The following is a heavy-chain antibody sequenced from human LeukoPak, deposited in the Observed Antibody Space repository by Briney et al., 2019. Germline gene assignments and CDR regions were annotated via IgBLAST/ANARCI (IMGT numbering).Heavy chain of an antibody. CDR3: AITGGPTVTAFDL. CDR2: INHDGGDK. V-gene: IGHV3-7*02. CDR1: GFIFRNYW. D-gene: IGHD4-17*01. J-gene: IGHJ4*02. Sequence: GGSLRLSCVASGFIFRNYWMSWVRQAPGKGLEWGANINHDGGDKNYVDSVKGRFTISRDNAKSSLYLQMNTLRVEDTAVYYCAITGGPTVTAFDLWGQGILVTVSS.